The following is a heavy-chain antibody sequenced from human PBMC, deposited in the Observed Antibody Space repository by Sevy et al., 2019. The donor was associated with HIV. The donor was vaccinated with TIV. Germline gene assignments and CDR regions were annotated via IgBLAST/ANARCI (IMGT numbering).Heavy chain of an antibody. J-gene: IGHJ3*02. CDR2: ISSSSYI. D-gene: IGHD6-19*01. CDR3: ARGSIAVAGDAFDI. V-gene: IGHV3-21*01. CDR1: GFTFSSYS. Sequence: GGSLRLSCAASGFTFSSYSMNWVRQAPGKGLEWVSSISSSSYIYYADSVKGRFTISRDNAKNSLYLQMNSLRAEDTAVYYCARGSIAVAGDAFDIWGQGTMVTVSS.